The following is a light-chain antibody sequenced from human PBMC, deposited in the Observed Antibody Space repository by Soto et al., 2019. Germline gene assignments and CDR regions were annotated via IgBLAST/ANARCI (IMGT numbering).Light chain of an antibody. CDR2: QAS. CDR1: QSIDTW. CDR3: QQYNTDSYT. J-gene: IGKJ2*01. V-gene: IGKV1-5*03. Sequence: DIPMTQSPPTLSASVGDRVTITCRASQSIDTWLAWYQQKPGKAPKLLIFQASRLESGVPSRFSGSGSGTQFTLTISSLQPDDFATYYCQQYNTDSYTFGRGTKLEIK.